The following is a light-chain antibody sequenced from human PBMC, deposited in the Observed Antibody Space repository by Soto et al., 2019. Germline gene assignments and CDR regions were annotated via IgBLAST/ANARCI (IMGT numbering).Light chain of an antibody. Sequence: QSVLTQPPSASRTPGQRVTISCSGSSSNIGSNTVNWYQQLPGTAPKLLIYSNNQRPSGVPDRFSGSKSGTSASLAISGLQSEDEADYYCAAWADSLNGVVFGGGTKVTVL. CDR2: SNN. J-gene: IGLJ2*01. CDR1: SSNIGSNT. CDR3: AAWADSLNGVV. V-gene: IGLV1-44*01.